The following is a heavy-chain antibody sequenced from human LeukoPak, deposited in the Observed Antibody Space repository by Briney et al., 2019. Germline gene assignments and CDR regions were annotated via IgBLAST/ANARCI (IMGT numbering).Heavy chain of an antibody. CDR2: IYHSGST. Sequence: ASETLSLTCAVSGGSISSGGYSWSWIRQPPGKGLEWTGYIYHSGSTYYNPSLKSRVTISVDTSKNQFSPKLSSVTAADTAVYYCARRFPGSVGLNWFDPWGQGTLVTVSS. J-gene: IGHJ5*02. CDR1: GGSISSGGYS. V-gene: IGHV4-30-2*02. CDR3: ARRFPGSVGLNWFDP. D-gene: IGHD1-26*01.